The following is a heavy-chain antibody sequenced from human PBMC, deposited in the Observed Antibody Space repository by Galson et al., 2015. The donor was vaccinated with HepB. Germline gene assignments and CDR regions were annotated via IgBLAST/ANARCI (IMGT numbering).Heavy chain of an antibody. CDR3: ARGGALFRSWLDP. V-gene: IGHV3-53*01. CDR2: INHNGDT. CDR1: GLTVRNNY. D-gene: IGHD1-26*01. J-gene: IGHJ5*02. Sequence: SLRLSCAASGLTVRNNYMTWVRQAPGRGLEWVSLINHNGDTYYGDSVKGRFTLSRDTSKNTVDLQMRSLTMDDTAVYYCARGGALFRSWLDPWGQGTVATVSS.